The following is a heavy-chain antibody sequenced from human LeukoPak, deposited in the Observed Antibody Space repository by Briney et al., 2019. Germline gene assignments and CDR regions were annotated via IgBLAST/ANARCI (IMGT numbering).Heavy chain of an antibody. V-gene: IGHV4-30-4*01. CDR2: MYYSGST. CDR3: ARPYYYDSRIDP. CDR1: GGSISSGDYY. Sequence: SQTLSLTCTVSGGSISSGDYYWSWIRQPPVKGLEWFGYMYYSGSTYYNPSLKSRVTISLDTSKNQFSLKLSSVTAADTAVYYCARPYYYDSRIDPWGQGTLVTVSS. J-gene: IGHJ5*02. D-gene: IGHD3-22*01.